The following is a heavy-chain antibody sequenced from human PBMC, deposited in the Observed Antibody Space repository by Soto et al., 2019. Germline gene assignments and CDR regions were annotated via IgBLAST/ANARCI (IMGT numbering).Heavy chain of an antibody. CDR3: AVGGGDLSLTPFDY. J-gene: IGHJ4*02. D-gene: IGHD3-16*02. CDR1: GFNFKAYG. CDR2: ISTDGTNQ. V-gene: IGHV3-30-3*01. Sequence: GGSLRLSCVASGFNFKAYGMHWVRQAPGKGLEWVAVISTDGTNQHHADSVKGRFTISRDNFKNTLYLQMNSLRPEDTAVYFCAVGGGDLSLTPFDYWGQGTLVTVSS.